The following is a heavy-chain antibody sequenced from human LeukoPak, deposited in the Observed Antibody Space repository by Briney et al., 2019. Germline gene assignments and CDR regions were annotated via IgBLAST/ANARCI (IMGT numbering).Heavy chain of an antibody. D-gene: IGHD3-16*01. Sequence: PGGSLRLSCATFGFPFDSAWMSWVRQAPGKGREWVGQIKSKIIGETTDYAAPVKGRFTISRDDSKNTLYLQMNSLKTEDTAVYYCTTLNYLGPWEYYPKHDYWGQGTLVTVSS. CDR3: TTLNYLGPWEYYPKHDY. CDR2: IKSKIIGETT. CDR1: GFPFDSAW. J-gene: IGHJ4*02. V-gene: IGHV3-15*01.